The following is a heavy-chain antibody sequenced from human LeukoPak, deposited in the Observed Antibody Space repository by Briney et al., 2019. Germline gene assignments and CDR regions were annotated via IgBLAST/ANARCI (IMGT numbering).Heavy chain of an antibody. CDR1: GFTFSGYW. J-gene: IGHJ4*02. D-gene: IGHD2-2*01. V-gene: IGHV3-74*01. CDR3: ATPGTVVAGASDY. Sequence: GGSLRLSCAASGFTFSGYWMHWVRQAPGKGLAWVSRINSDGSSTSYADSVEGRFTISRDNAKNTLYLQMNSLRVEDTAVYYCATPGTVVAGASDYWGQGTLVTVSS. CDR2: INSDGSST.